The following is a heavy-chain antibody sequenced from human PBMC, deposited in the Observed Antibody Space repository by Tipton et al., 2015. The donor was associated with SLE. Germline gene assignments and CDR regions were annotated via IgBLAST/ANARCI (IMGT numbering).Heavy chain of an antibody. V-gene: IGHV5-51*03. CDR2: IHPGDSDT. Sequence: QLVQSGAEVKKPGESLKISCKDSGYSFTTYWIGWVRQMPGKGLEWMGIIHPGDSDTRYSPSFQGQVTISADKSISTAYLQWSSLRASDTAMYCCARSVYPFAFNSWGQGTLLTVSS. J-gene: IGHJ4*02. D-gene: IGHD5/OR15-5a*01. CDR1: GYSFTTYW. CDR3: ARSVYPFAFNS.